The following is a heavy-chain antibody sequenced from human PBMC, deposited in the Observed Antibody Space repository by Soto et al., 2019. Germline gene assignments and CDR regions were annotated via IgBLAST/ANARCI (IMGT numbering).Heavy chain of an antibody. V-gene: IGHV1-69*12. J-gene: IGHJ6*02. CDR1: GGTFSSYA. D-gene: IGHD1-7*01. Sequence: QVQLVQSGAEVKKPGSSVKVSCKASGGTFSSYAISWVRQAPGQGLEWMGGIIPIFGTANYAQKFQGRVTITADESTSTAYMELSSLRSEDTAVYYCTRPLTWTGTTPPEWEYYGMDVWGQGTTVTVSS. CDR3: TRPLTWTGTTPPEWEYYGMDV. CDR2: IIPIFGTA.